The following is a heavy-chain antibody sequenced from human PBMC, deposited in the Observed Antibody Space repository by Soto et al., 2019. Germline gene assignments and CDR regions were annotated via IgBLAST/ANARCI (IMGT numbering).Heavy chain of an antibody. CDR3: ARSHPLFYYMDV. V-gene: IGHV1-18*01. J-gene: IGHJ6*03. CDR2: IGGYNGNT. CDR1: GYTFANYG. Sequence: QVQLVQSGAEVKKPGASVKVSCKASGYTFANYGIMWVRQAPGQGLEWMGRIGGYNGNTNHAQKFQGRVTMTTDTSTSTAYMGLRSLRSDDTAVYYCARSHPLFYYMDVWGKGTTVTVSS.